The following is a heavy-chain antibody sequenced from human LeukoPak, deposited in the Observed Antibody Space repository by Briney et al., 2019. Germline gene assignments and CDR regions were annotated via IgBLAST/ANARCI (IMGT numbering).Heavy chain of an antibody. CDR3: ARGRPTREFDY. D-gene: IGHD1-26*01. CDR1: GGSFSGYY. CDR2: INHSGST. Sequence: KPSETLSLTCAVYGGSFSGYYWSWIRQPPGKGLEWIGEINHSGSTNYNPSLKSRVTISVDTSKNQFSLKLSSVTAADTAVYCCARGRPTREFDYWGQGTLVTVSS. J-gene: IGHJ4*02. V-gene: IGHV4-34*01.